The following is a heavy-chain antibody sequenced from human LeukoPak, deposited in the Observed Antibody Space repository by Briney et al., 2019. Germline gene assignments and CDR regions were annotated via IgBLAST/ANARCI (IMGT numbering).Heavy chain of an antibody. CDR2: ISSSSRYI. Sequence: GGSLRLSCAASGFTFSSYSMNWVRQAPGKGLEWVSSISSSSRYIYYADSVKGRFTISRDNSKNTLYLQMNSLRAEDTAAYYCAKDQGVLYSGYGGDYWGQGTLVTVSS. J-gene: IGHJ4*02. V-gene: IGHV3-21*01. CDR3: AKDQGVLYSGYGGDY. D-gene: IGHD5-12*01. CDR1: GFTFSSYS.